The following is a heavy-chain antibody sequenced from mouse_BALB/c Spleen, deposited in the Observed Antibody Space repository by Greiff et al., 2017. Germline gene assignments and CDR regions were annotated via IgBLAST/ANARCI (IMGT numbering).Heavy chain of an antibody. CDR1: GFSFTGYY. V-gene: IGHV1S34*01. Sequence: LVKPGASVKISCKASGFSFTGYYMPWVKQSHGKSLEWIGYISCYNGATSYNQKFKGKATFTVDTSSSTAYMQFNSLTSEDSAVYYSARGTGHYAMDYWGQGTSVTVSS. CDR2: ISCYNGAT. D-gene: IGHD2-14*01. CDR3: ARGTGHYAMDY. J-gene: IGHJ4*01.